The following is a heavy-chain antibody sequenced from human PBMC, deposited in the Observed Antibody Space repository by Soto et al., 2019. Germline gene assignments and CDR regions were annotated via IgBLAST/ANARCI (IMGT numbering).Heavy chain of an antibody. CDR1: GYTFTGYY. CDR3: ARSLGYCSGGSCYSGYYGMDV. D-gene: IGHD2-15*01. Sequence: ASVKVSCKASGYTFTGYYMHWVRQAPGQGLEWMGWINPNSGGTNYAQKFQGRVTMTRDTSISTAYMELSRLRSDDTAVYYCARSLGYCSGGSCYSGYYGMDVWGQGTTVTVSS. CDR2: INPNSGGT. J-gene: IGHJ6*02. V-gene: IGHV1-2*02.